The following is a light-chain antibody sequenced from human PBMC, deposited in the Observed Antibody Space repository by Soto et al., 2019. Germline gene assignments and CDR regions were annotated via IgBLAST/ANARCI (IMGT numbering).Light chain of an antibody. CDR3: QQYSTLPHT. J-gene: IGKJ2*01. CDR1: QSVTNSF. Sequence: ENVLTQSPGTLSLSPGERATLSCRATQSVTNSFFAWYQQKPGQAPRLLIYGISSRATGIPDRFSGSGSGTDFTLTISRLDPEDFLAYYCQQYSTLPHTFGQGTKVDIK. CDR2: GIS. V-gene: IGKV3-20*01.